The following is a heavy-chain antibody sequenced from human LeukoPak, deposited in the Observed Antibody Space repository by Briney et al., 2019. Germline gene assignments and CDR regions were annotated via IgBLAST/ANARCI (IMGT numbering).Heavy chain of an antibody. CDR3: ARSPGCGGSCYSGNYYYYGMDV. Sequence: SETLSLTCTVSGGSISSYYWSWIRQPPGKGLEWIGYIYYSGSANYNPSLKSRVTISVDTSKNQSSLKLSSVTAADTAVYYCARSPGCGGSCYSGNYYYYGMDVWGKGTTVTVSS. D-gene: IGHD2-15*01. V-gene: IGHV4-59*01. CDR1: GGSISSYY. J-gene: IGHJ6*04. CDR2: IYYSGSA.